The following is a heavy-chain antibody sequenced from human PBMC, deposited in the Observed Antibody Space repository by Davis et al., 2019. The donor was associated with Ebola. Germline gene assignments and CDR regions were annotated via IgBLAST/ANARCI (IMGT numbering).Heavy chain of an antibody. D-gene: IGHD6-19*01. J-gene: IGHJ4*02. Sequence: MPSETLSLTCAIYGGSLSGYYWSWIRQPPGKGLEWIGEINTSGGTNYNTSLKSRVTISIDESKNQFSLKLSSVTAADTAVYYCAGEPIAVAGRYFDYWGQGTLVTVSS. CDR3: AGEPIAVAGRYFDY. CDR2: INTSGGT. CDR1: GGSLSGYY. V-gene: IGHV4-34*01.